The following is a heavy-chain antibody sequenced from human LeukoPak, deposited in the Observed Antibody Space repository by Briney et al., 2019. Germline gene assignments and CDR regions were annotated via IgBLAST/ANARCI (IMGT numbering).Heavy chain of an antibody. Sequence: ASVKVSCKASGYDFTGYYVHWVRQAPGHGFEWMGWVNPRNGGTHYAQNFQGRVTITGDTSITTAYMELGSLTSDDTAVYYCATGLQYGLWGVPYFYYMHAWGKGTTVTVSS. CDR1: GYDFTGYY. J-gene: IGHJ6*03. CDR2: VNPRNGGT. CDR3: ATGLQYGLWGVPYFYYMHA. V-gene: IGHV1-2*02. D-gene: IGHD3-10*01.